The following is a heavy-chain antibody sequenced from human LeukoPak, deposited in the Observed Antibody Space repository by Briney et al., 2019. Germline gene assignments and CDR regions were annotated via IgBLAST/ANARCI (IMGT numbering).Heavy chain of an antibody. D-gene: IGHD3-22*01. J-gene: IGHJ4*02. CDR1: GGSISSSSYY. CDR2: IYYSGST. Sequence: SETLSLTCTVSGGSISSSSYYWGWIRQPPGKGLEWIGSIYYSGSTYYNPSLKSRVTISVDTSKNQFSLKLSSVTAADTAVYYCARRRYHDSSLDYWGQGTLVTVSS. CDR3: ARRRYHDSSLDY. V-gene: IGHV4-39*01.